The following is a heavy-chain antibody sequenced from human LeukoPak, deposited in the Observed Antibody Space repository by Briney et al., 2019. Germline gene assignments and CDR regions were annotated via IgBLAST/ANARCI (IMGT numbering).Heavy chain of an antibody. Sequence: GGSLRLSCAASGFIFSSHGMNWVRQAPGKGLEWVSGISPSGDITYYADSVKGRFTISRDNSKNTVYLQMDSLRFEDAAVYYCAQDLAYIRFDNGGQGTLVTVSS. V-gene: IGHV3-23*01. CDR1: GFIFSSHG. D-gene: IGHD1-1*01. J-gene: IGHJ4*02. CDR2: ISPSGDIT. CDR3: AQDLAYIRFDN.